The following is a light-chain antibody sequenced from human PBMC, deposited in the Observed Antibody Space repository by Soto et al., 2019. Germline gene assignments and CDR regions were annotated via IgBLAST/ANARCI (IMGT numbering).Light chain of an antibody. CDR1: QRINIY. CDR2: SAS. V-gene: IGKV1-39*01. Sequence: IQMTQSPSSISTSIGDRVTIICRASQRINIYLNWYRQKPGKAPELLIYSASNLQSGVPSRFSGIASGTDFTLTISGLQSEDFATDYCQQTFSTPTFAQGTRLEI. CDR3: QQTFSTPT. J-gene: IGKJ5*01.